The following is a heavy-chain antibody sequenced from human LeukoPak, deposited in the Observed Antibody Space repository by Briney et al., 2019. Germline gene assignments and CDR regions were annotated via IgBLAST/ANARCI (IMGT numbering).Heavy chain of an antibody. CDR1: GYSFTSYW. V-gene: IGHV5-51*01. Sequence: GESLKISCKGSGYSFTSYWIGWVRQMPGKGLEWMGIIYPGDSDTRYSPSFQGQVTISADKSISTAYLQWSSLKASDTAMYYCARQGIRFLEWLPLDYWGQGTLVTVSS. CDR2: IYPGDSDT. D-gene: IGHD3-3*01. CDR3: ARQGIRFLEWLPLDY. J-gene: IGHJ4*02.